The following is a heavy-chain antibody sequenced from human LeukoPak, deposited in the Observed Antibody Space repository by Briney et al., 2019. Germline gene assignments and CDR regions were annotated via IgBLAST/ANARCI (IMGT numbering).Heavy chain of an antibody. V-gene: IGHV3-23*01. CDR1: GFTFSSYA. CDR3: AKSVAGTFRYYYGMDV. CDR2: ISGSGGST. Sequence: PGGSLRLSCAASGFTFSSYAMSWVRQAPGKGLEWVSAISGSGGSTYYADSVKGRFTISRDNSKNTLYLQMNSLRAEDTAVYYCAKSVAGTFRYYYGMDVWGQGTTVTVSS. D-gene: IGHD6-19*01. J-gene: IGHJ6*02.